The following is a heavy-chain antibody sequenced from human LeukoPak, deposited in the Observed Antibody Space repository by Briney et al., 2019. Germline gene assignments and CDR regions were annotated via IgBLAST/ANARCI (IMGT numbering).Heavy chain of an antibody. D-gene: IGHD6-6*01. CDR1: GFTFSSYG. Sequence: QPGGSLRFSCAASGFTFSSYGMHWVRQAPGKGLEWVAVISYDGSNKYYADSVKGRFTISRDNSKNTLYLQMNSLRAEDTAVYYCAKRYSSSSFDYWGQGTLVTVSS. CDR3: AKRYSSSSFDY. J-gene: IGHJ4*02. CDR2: ISYDGSNK. V-gene: IGHV3-30*18.